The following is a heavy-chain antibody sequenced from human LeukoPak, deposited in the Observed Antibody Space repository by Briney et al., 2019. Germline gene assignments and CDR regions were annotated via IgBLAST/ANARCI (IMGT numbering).Heavy chain of an antibody. CDR2: ISGSGGST. D-gene: IGHD2-2*02. CDR1: GFKFSDCY. J-gene: IGHJ4*02. V-gene: IGHV3-23*01. Sequence: GGSLRLSCAASGFKFSDCYMSWIRQAPGKGLEWVSAISGSGGSTYYADSVKGRFTISRDNSKNTLYLQMNSLRAEDTAVYYCAKLGAPVNIVVVPAAIGSSYFDYWGQGTLVTVSS. CDR3: AKLGAPVNIVVVPAAIGSSYFDY.